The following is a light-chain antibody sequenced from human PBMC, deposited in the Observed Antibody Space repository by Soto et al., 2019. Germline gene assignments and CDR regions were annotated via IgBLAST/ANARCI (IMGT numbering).Light chain of an antibody. CDR3: QQSGSSPRT. V-gene: IGKV3-20*01. J-gene: IGKJ1*01. Sequence: GLTECKTTMISSAGARATLSCRASQSVSSSYLAWYQQKPGQAPRLLIYGASSRATGIPDRFSGSGSGTDFTLTISRLEPEDFAVYYCQQSGSSPRTFGQG. CDR2: GAS. CDR1: QSVSSSY.